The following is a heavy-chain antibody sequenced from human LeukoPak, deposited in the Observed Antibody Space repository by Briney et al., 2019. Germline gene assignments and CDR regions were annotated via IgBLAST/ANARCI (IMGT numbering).Heavy chain of an antibody. CDR2: INHSGST. CDR3: ARLVGATGGY. Sequence: SETLSLTCAVYSGFFSGYYWSWIRQPPGKGLEWIGEINHSGSTNYNPSLKSRVTISVDTSKNQFSLKLSSVTAADTAVYYCARLVGATGGYWGQGTLVTVSS. J-gene: IGHJ4*02. V-gene: IGHV4-34*01. D-gene: IGHD1-26*01. CDR1: SGFFSGYY.